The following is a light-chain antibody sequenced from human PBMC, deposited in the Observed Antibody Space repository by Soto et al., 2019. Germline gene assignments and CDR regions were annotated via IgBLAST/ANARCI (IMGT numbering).Light chain of an antibody. J-gene: IGKJ2*01. CDR1: QSVSSSY. CDR3: QQYGSSPLYT. V-gene: IGKV3-20*01. CDR2: RAS. Sequence: EIVLTQSPGPLSLSPGERATLSCRASQSVSSSYLAWYQQKPGQAPRLLIYRASSRATGIPDRFSGSGSGTDFTLTISRLEPEDFAVYYCQQYGSSPLYTFGQGTKLEIK.